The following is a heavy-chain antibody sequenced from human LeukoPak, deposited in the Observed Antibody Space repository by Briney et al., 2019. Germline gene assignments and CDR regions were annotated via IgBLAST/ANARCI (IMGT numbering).Heavy chain of an antibody. CDR2: INHSGST. J-gene: IGHJ4*02. D-gene: IGHD6-13*01. CDR1: GVSFSSYS. CDR3: ARQLQLAHRRRCDY. Sequence: PSETLSLTCAVYGVSFSSYSWSWIRQPPGKGLEWIGEINHSGSTNYNPSLKSRVTTLVDTYKHQFSLQLSAVTAANTAVYYCARQLQLAHRRRCDYWGQGTLVTVSS. V-gene: IGHV4-34*01.